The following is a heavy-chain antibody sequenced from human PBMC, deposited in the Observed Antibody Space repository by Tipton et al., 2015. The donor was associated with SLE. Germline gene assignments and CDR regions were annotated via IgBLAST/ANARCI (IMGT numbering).Heavy chain of an antibody. Sequence: TLSLTCTVSGGPISSGGYYWSWIRQHPGKGLEWIGYIYYSGSTYYNPSLKSRVTISVDTSKNQFSLKLSSVTAADTAVYYCAREVAGIAAAGQRTFDYWGQGTLVTVSS. CDR1: GGPISSGGYY. CDR2: IYYSGST. D-gene: IGHD6-13*01. V-gene: IGHV4-31*03. CDR3: AREVAGIAAAGQRTFDY. J-gene: IGHJ4*02.